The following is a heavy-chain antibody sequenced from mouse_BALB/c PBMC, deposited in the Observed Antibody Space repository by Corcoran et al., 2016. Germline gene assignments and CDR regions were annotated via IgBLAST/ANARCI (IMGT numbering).Heavy chain of an antibody. CDR1: GYTFSSYW. J-gene: IGHJ2*01. V-gene: IGHV1-9*01. D-gene: IGHD1-1*01. CDR3: ARKGYYYGSPYYFDY. Sequence: QVQLQQSGAELMKPGASVKISCKATGYTFSSYWIEWVKQRPGHGLEWIGEILPGSGSTNYNEKFKGKATFTADTSSNTAYMQLSSLTSEDSAVYYWARKGYYYGSPYYFDYWGQGITLTVSS. CDR2: ILPGSGST.